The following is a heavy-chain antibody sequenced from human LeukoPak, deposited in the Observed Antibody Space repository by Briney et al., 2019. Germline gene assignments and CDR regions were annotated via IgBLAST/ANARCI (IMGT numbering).Heavy chain of an antibody. J-gene: IGHJ4*02. Sequence: PGGSLRLSCAASGFTVSSNYMSWVRQAPGKGLEWVSVIYSGGSTYYADSVKGRFTISRDNSENTLYLQMDSLRAEDTAIYYCAKDSDSSSWYPYYWGQGTLVTVSS. CDR3: AKDSDSSSWYPYY. D-gene: IGHD6-13*01. V-gene: IGHV3-53*01. CDR2: IYSGGST. CDR1: GFTVSSNY.